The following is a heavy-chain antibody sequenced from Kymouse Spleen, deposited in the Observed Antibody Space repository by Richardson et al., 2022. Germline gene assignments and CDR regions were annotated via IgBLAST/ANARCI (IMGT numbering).Heavy chain of an antibody. J-gene: IGHJ6*02. Sequence: EVQLVESGGGLVKPGGSLRLSCAASGFTFSSYSMNWVRQAPGKGLEWVSSISSSSSYIYYADSVKGRFTISRDNAKNSLYLQMNSLRAEDTAVYYCARDNWKHGDYYYGMDVWGQGTTVTVSS. CDR2: ISSSSSYI. V-gene: IGHV3-21*03. CDR1: GFTFSSYS. CDR3: ARDNWKHGDYYYGMDV. D-gene: IGHD1-20*01,IGHD1-7*01.